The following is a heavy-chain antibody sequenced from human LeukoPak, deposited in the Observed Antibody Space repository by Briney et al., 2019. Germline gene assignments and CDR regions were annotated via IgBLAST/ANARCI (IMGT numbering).Heavy chain of an antibody. Sequence: SETLSLTCTVSGGSISSSSYYWGWIRQPPGKGLEWIGSIYYSGSTYYNPSLKSRVTISVDTSKNQFSLKLSSVTAADTAVYYCARHGGYSYGSGANAFDIWGQGTMVTVSS. V-gene: IGHV4-39*01. J-gene: IGHJ3*02. CDR2: IYYSGST. D-gene: IGHD5-18*01. CDR1: GGSISSSSYY. CDR3: ARHGGYSYGSGANAFDI.